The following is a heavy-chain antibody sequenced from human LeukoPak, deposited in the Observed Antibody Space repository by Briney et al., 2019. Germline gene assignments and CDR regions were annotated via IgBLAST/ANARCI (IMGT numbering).Heavy chain of an antibody. CDR2: IYYGGST. V-gene: IGHV4-59*01. Sequence: SETLSLTCTVSGGSISSYYWSWIRQPPGKGLEWIGYIYYGGSTNYNPSLKSRVTISVDTSKNQFSLKLSSVTAADTAVYYCARDYYDSSGYYYFDYWGQGTLVTVSS. J-gene: IGHJ4*02. CDR1: GGSISSYY. CDR3: ARDYYDSSGYYYFDY. D-gene: IGHD3-22*01.